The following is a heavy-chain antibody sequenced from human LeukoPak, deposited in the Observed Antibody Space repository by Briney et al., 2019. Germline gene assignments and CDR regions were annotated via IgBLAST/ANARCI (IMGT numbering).Heavy chain of an antibody. V-gene: IGHV5-51*01. CDR1: GYSFTSYW. CDR3: ARVGAEYSSSWYQGNWFDP. D-gene: IGHD6-13*01. Sequence: GESLKISCKGSGYSFTSYWIGWVRQMPGKGLEWMGIIYPGDSDTRYSPSFQGQVTILADKSISTAYLQWSSLKASDTAMYYCARVGAEYSSSWYQGNWFDPWGQGTLVTVSS. J-gene: IGHJ5*02. CDR2: IYPGDSDT.